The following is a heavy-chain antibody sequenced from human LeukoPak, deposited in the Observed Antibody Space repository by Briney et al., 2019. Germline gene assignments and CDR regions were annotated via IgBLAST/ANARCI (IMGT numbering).Heavy chain of an antibody. CDR2: ISTSTQT. Sequence: ESGGSLRLSCVVSGFTISSDYMSWVRQAPGKGLEWVSVISTSTQTFYADSVKGRFTISRDNSKNTLYLQMNSLRAEDTAVYYCASALRIYYYFDYWGQGTLVTVSS. D-gene: IGHD1-26*01. CDR3: ASALRIYYYFDY. CDR1: GFTISSDY. V-gene: IGHV3-53*01. J-gene: IGHJ4*02.